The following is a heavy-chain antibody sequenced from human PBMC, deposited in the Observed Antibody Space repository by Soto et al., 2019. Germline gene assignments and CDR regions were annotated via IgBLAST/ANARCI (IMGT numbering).Heavy chain of an antibody. CDR2: TYDSGST. CDR3: AREIITLTTDWYCDL. CDR1: VGSISGGGYY. V-gene: IGHV4-30-4*01. Sequence: QVQLQESGPGLVKPSETLSLTCTVSVGSISGGGYYWSWIRQPPGKCLEWIGYTYDSGSTYYNPSQKSRISISVDTSQNQFSMMMSSLTAADTAVYYCAREIITLTTDWYCDLWGRGTLVTVSS. J-gene: IGHJ2*01. D-gene: IGHD1-1*01.